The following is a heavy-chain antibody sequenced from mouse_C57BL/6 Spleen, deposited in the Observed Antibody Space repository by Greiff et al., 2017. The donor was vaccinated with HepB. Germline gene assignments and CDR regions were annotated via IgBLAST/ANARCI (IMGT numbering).Heavy chain of an antibody. CDR1: GYTFTSYG. CDR3: ARSSTVVAPMDY. CDR2: IYPRSGNT. V-gene: IGHV1-81*01. D-gene: IGHD1-1*01. J-gene: IGHJ4*01. Sequence: VQLQESGAELARPGASVKLSCKASGYTFTSYGISWVKQRTRQGLEWIGEIYPRSGNTYYNEKFKGKATLTADKSSSTAYMELRSLTSEDSAVYFCARSSTVVAPMDYWGQGTSVTVSS.